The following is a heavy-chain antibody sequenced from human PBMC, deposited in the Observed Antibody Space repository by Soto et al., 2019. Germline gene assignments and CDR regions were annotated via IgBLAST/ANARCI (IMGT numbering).Heavy chain of an antibody. CDR3: ARGMTTVTTFDY. V-gene: IGHV4-30-2*01. J-gene: IGHJ4*02. CDR2: IYHSGSS. Sequence: SETLSLTCAVSGGSISSGGYSCNWIRQPPGKGLEWIGYIYHSGSSYYNPSLKSRVTISVDRSKNQFSLKLSSVTAADTAVYYCARGMTTVTTFDYWGQGTLVTVSS. CDR1: GGSISSGGYS. D-gene: IGHD4-17*01.